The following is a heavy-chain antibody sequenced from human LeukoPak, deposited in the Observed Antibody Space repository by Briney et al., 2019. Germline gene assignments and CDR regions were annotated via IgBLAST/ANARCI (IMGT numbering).Heavy chain of an antibody. V-gene: IGHV1-2*02. Sequence: ASVKVSCKASGYTFTSYYMHWVRQAPGQGLEWMGWINPNSGGTNYAQKFQGRVTMTRDTSISTAYMELSRLRSDDTAVYYCARGDGWLLSHFDYWGQGTLVTVSS. D-gene: IGHD3-22*01. J-gene: IGHJ4*02. CDR1: GYTFTSYY. CDR3: ARGDGWLLSHFDY. CDR2: INPNSGGT.